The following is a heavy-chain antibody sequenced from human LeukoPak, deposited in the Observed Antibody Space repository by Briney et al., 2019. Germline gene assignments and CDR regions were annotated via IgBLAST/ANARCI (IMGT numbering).Heavy chain of an antibody. CDR3: AKGTLGGPLDCSGGSCHKAFYYYYGMDV. V-gene: IGHV3-23*01. D-gene: IGHD2-15*01. Sequence: GGSLRLSCAASGFTFSSYAMSWVRQAPGKGLEWVSAISGSGGSTYYADSVKGRFTISRDNSKNSLYLQMNSLRAEDTALYYCAKGTLGGPLDCSGGSCHKAFYYYYGMDVWGQGTTVTVSS. J-gene: IGHJ6*02. CDR1: GFTFSSYA. CDR2: ISGSGGST.